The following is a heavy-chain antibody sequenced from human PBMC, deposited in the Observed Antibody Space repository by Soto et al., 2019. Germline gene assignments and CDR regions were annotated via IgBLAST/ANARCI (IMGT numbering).Heavy chain of an antibody. D-gene: IGHD2-15*01. J-gene: IGHJ6*03. CDR2: IYPGDSDT. CDR1: GYSFTSYW. V-gene: IGHV5-51*01. CDR3: ARVGYCSGGSCYDYYYYYMDV. Sequence: GESLKISCKGSGYSFTSYWIGWVRQMPGKGLEWMGIIYPGDSDTRYSPSFQGQVTISADKSISTAYLQWSSLKASDTAMYYCARVGYCSGGSCYDYYYYYMDVWGKGTTVTVSS.